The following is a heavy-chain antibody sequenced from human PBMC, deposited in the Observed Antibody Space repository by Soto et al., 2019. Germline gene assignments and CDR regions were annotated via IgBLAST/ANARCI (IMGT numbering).Heavy chain of an antibody. Sequence: AGVSLRLSCAASGFTVSSNCMSWVRKTTGKGLEWVSVIYSGGSTYYADSVKGRFTISRHNSKNTLYLQMNSLRAEDTAVYYCARGAYCSGGSCNGPTGYFDYWGQGALVTVSS. CDR2: IYSGGST. V-gene: IGHV3-53*04. CDR1: GFTVSSNC. D-gene: IGHD2-15*01. CDR3: ARGAYCSGGSCNGPTGYFDY. J-gene: IGHJ4*02.